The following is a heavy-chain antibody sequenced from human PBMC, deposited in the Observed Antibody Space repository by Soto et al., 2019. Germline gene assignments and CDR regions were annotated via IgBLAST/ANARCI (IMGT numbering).Heavy chain of an antibody. CDR1: GGSISSGGYY. Sequence: PSETLSLTCTVSGGSISSGGYYWSWIRQHPGKGLEWIGYIYYSGSTYYNPSLKSRVTISVDTSKNQFSLKLSSVTVADTAVYYCATYGSGSYYTRRTFDYWGQGTLVTVSS. V-gene: IGHV4-31*03. CDR2: IYYSGST. CDR3: ATYGSGSYYTRRTFDY. D-gene: IGHD3-10*01. J-gene: IGHJ4*02.